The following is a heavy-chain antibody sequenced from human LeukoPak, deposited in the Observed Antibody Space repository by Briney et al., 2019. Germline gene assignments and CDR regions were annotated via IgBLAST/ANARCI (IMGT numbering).Heavy chain of an antibody. Sequence: QPGGSLRLSCAASGFTFSSYEVNWVRQAPGKGLEWVSYISSSGSTIYYADSVKGRFTISRDNAKNSLYLQMNSLRAEDTAVYYCARAGGSYGELDYWGQGTLVTVSS. CDR1: GFTFSSYE. V-gene: IGHV3-48*03. CDR3: ARAGGSYGELDY. CDR2: ISSSGSTI. D-gene: IGHD1-26*01. J-gene: IGHJ4*02.